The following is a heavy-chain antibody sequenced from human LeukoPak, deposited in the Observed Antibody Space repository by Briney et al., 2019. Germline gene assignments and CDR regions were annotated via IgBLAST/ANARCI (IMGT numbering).Heavy chain of an antibody. J-gene: IGHJ4*02. CDR2: ISGSGGST. D-gene: IGHD3-22*01. CDR1: GFTFSRNA. Sequence: GGSLRLSCAASGFTFSRNAMTWVRQVPGKGLEWVSAISGSGGSTYYADSVKGRFTISRDNPKNTLYLQMNSLRAEDTAVYFCAKRGVVIRVILVGFHKEAYYFDSWGQGALVTVSS. CDR3: AKRGVVIRVILVGFHKEAYYFDS. V-gene: IGHV3-23*01.